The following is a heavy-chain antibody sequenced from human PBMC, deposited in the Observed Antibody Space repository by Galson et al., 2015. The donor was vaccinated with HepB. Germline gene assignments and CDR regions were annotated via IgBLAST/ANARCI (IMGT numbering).Heavy chain of an antibody. Sequence: SVKVSCKASGYTFTSYYMHWVRQAPGQGLEWMGIINPSGGSTSYAQKLQGRVTMTTDTSTSTAYMELRSLRSNDTAVYYCARDLGYDHKDYWGQGTLVTVSS. V-gene: IGHV1-46*04. J-gene: IGHJ4*02. CDR2: INPSGGST. CDR3: ARDLGYDHKDY. D-gene: IGHD1-14*01. CDR1: GYTFTSYY.